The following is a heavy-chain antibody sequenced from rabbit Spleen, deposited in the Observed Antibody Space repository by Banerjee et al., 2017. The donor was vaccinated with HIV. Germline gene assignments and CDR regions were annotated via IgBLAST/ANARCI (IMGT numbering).Heavy chain of an antibody. D-gene: IGHD1-1*01. Sequence: QEQLEESGGDLVKPEGSLTLTCTASGFSFSSGYWICWVRQAPGKGLEWIACIHGGSNGNTYYASWAKGRFTISKTSSTTVTLQMTSLTAADTATYFCARDGSGGISYYFNLWGQGTLVTVS. CDR3: ARDGSGGISYYFNL. V-gene: IGHV1S45*01. CDR1: GFSFSSGYW. CDR2: IHGGSNGNT. J-gene: IGHJ4*01.